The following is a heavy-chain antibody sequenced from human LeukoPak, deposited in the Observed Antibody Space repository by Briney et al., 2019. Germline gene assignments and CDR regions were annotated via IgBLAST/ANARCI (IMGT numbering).Heavy chain of an antibody. Sequence: PGGSLRLSCAASGFTFSSYSMNWVRQAPGKGLEWVSSISSSSSHIYYADSVKGRFTISRDNAKNSLYLQMNSLRAEDTAVYYCARELSSSSIALPSDYWGQGTLVTVSS. CDR2: ISSSSSHI. CDR1: GFTFSSYS. J-gene: IGHJ4*02. V-gene: IGHV3-21*01. D-gene: IGHD6-6*01. CDR3: ARELSSSSIALPSDY.